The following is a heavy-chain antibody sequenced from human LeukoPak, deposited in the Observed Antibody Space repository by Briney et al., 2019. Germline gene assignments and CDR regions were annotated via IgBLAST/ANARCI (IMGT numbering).Heavy chain of an antibody. Sequence: AGGSLRLSCAVSQFSFGNYAMSWVRQAPGKGLEWVADIRATTGIRFYADSVKGRFTISRDNSKNTLFLEMNSLRADDTAVYYCARDSNDDDLLNFYAMDDWGQGITVTVSS. CDR2: IRATTGIR. D-gene: IGHD3-9*01. V-gene: IGHV3-23*01. CDR3: ARDSNDDDLLNFYAMDD. J-gene: IGHJ6*02. CDR1: QFSFGNYA.